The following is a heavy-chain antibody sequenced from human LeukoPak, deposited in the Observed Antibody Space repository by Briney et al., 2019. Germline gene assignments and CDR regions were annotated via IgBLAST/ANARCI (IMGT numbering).Heavy chain of an antibody. Sequence: GRSQRLSCAATGFRFSSYDMHWVRQAPGKGLEWVAAISAEGDIQIYLDSVMGRFTISRDNSKSTLYLQMNSPRIEDTGFYYCTRDMIRGVPDYIDYWGQGTLVTVSS. D-gene: IGHD3-10*01. CDR1: GFRFSSYD. CDR3: TRDMIRGVPDYIDY. V-gene: IGHV3-30-3*01. J-gene: IGHJ4*01. CDR2: ISAEGDIQ.